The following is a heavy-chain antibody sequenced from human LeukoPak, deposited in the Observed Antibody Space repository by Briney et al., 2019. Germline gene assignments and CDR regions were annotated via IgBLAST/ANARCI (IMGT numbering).Heavy chain of an antibody. J-gene: IGHJ6*03. CDR1: GFTFSSYA. V-gene: IGHV3-23*01. D-gene: IGHD2-2*01. CDR3: AKDSCSSTSCYYYMDV. CDR2: ITASGGLT. Sequence: GGSLRLSCAASGFTFSSYAMSWVRQAPGKGLEWVSAITASGGLTYYADSVKGRFTISRDNSKNTLYLQMNSLRAEDTAVYYCAKDSCSSTSCYYYMDVWGKGTTVTVSS.